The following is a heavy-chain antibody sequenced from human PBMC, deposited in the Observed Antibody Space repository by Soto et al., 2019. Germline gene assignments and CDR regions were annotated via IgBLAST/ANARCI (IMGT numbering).Heavy chain of an antibody. J-gene: IGHJ5*02. Sequence: AVKVPCKASGYTFTSYYVHWVRHAPGQGLEWMGFINPSSGSTSYAQKFQGRVTMTRDTSTSTVYMEVRSLRSADTAAYYCACGMYSTRGGPFDPWGQRTLVTVSS. CDR1: GYTFTSYY. V-gene: IGHV1-46*01. CDR3: ACGMYSTRGGPFDP. D-gene: IGHD6-13*01. CDR2: INPSSGST.